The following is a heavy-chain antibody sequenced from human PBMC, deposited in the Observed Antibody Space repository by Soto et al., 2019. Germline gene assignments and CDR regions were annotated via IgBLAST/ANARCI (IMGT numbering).Heavy chain of an antibody. Sequence: GGSLRLSCAASGFTFSSYAMSWVRQAPGKGLEWVSAISGSGGSTYYADSVKGRFTISRDNSKNTLYLQMNSLRAEDTAVYYCAKWEFLTGFYREGPDYWGQGTLVTVSS. CDR3: AKWEFLTGFYREGPDY. CDR2: ISGSGGST. J-gene: IGHJ4*02. CDR1: GFTFSSYA. D-gene: IGHD3-9*01. V-gene: IGHV3-23*01.